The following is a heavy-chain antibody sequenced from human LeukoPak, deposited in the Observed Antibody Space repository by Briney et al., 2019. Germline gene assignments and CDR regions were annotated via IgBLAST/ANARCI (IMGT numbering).Heavy chain of an antibody. Sequence: PSETLSLTCTVSGGSISSSSYYWAWIRQPPGKGLEWIGSIYYGGSTYYNPSLKSRVTISVDTSKTQFSLKLSSVTAADTAVYYCARDDCTNGVCYYFDYWGQGTLVTISS. J-gene: IGHJ4*02. CDR1: GGSISSSSYY. CDR3: ARDDCTNGVCYYFDY. D-gene: IGHD2-8*01. V-gene: IGHV4-39*07. CDR2: IYYGGST.